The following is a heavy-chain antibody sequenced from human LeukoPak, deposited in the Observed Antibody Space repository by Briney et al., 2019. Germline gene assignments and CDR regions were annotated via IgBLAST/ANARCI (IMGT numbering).Heavy chain of an antibody. V-gene: IGHV4-4*02. CDR1: GGSISSSNS. D-gene: IGHD4-17*01. J-gene: IGHJ1*01. CDR3: ARSLYGDYGYFQH. CDR2: IYHSGST. Sequence: PSETLSLTCVVSGGSISSSNSWSWVRQPPGKGLEWIGEIYHSGSTNYNPSLKSRVTMSVDKSKNQFSLKLSSVTAADTAVYYCARSLYGDYGYFQHWGQGTLVTVSS.